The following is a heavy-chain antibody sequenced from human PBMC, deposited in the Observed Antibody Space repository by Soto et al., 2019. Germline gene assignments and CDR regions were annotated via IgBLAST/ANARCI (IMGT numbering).Heavy chain of an antibody. CDR2: INHSGIT. D-gene: IGHD1-1*01. CDR3: ARMRRTEYKGNYFDY. CDR1: GGSFSGYY. J-gene: IGHJ4*01. V-gene: IGHV4-34*01. Sequence: PSETLSLTCAVYGGSFSGYYCSWIRQPPWKGLEWIGEINHSGITNYNPSLKSRVTISVDTSKNQFSLKLSSVTAADTAVYYCARMRRTEYKGNYFDYRGHGPLVNVSS.